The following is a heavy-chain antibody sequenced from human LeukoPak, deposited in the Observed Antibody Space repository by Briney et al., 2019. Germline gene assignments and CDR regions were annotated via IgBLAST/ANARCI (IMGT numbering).Heavy chain of an antibody. D-gene: IGHD4-17*01. CDR3: ARGTTVTTLDY. CDR2: IYYSGST. CDR1: GGSLSSYY. Sequence: SETLSLTCTVSGGSLSSYYCSWIRQPPGKGLEWSGYIYYSGSTNYNPSPKSRVTISVDTSKNQFSLKLSSVTAADTAVYYCARGTTVTTLDYWGQGTLVTVSS. J-gene: IGHJ4*02. V-gene: IGHV4-59*08.